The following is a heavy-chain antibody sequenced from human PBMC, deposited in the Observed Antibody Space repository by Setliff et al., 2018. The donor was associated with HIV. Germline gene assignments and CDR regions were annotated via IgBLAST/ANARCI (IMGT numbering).Heavy chain of an antibody. Sequence: PSETLSLTCTVSGGSVGSGSYYWSWVRQPPGKGLEWIGYIYYTGSTNYNPSLKSRLTISVDTSKNQFSLQLRSVTAADTAVYYCARDPPGYGDSNDYWGQGTLVTVSS. CDR2: IYYTGST. CDR1: GGSVGSGSYY. V-gene: IGHV4-61*01. J-gene: IGHJ4*02. D-gene: IGHD4-17*01. CDR3: ARDPPGYGDSNDY.